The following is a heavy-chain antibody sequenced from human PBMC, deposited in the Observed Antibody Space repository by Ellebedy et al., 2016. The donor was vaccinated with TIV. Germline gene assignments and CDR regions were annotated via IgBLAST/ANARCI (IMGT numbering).Heavy chain of an antibody. CDR2: ITSGGTI. CDR3: AGTHINMIVD. D-gene: IGHD3-22*01. J-gene: IGHJ4*02. Sequence: GGSLRLSCAASGFPFSDYYMSWIRQAPGKGLEWVSFITSGGTIYYADSVKGRFTISRDNAKNSLYLHMNSLRAEDTAVYYCAGTHINMIVDWGQGTLVTVSS. CDR1: GFPFSDYY. V-gene: IGHV3-11*04.